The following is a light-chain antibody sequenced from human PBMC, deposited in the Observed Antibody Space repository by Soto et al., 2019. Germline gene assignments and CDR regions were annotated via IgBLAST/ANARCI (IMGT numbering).Light chain of an antibody. Sequence: DIVMTQSPLSLPVTPGEPASISCRSSQSLLHSNGNNYLGWFLQKPGQSPQLLIYLGSSRASGVPDRFSGSGSGTDFTLKISRVEAEDVGFSYCMQVLQTPLTFGGGTKVDIK. V-gene: IGKV2-28*01. CDR1: QSLLHSNGNNY. J-gene: IGKJ4*01. CDR3: MQVLQTPLT. CDR2: LGS.